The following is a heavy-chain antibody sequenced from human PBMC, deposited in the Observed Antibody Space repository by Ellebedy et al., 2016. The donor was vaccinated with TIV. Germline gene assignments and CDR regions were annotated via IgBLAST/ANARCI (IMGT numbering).Heavy chain of an antibody. J-gene: IGHJ6*02. D-gene: IGHD4-23*01. Sequence: GESLKISCAASGFTVSSNYMSWVRQAPGKGLEWVANIKQDGSEKYYVDSVKGRFTISRDNANNSVFLKVNSLRAEDTAVYYCARDDFGGDHYYYYYGLDVWGQGTTVIVSS. CDR2: IKQDGSEK. CDR3: ARDDFGGDHYYYYYGLDV. CDR1: GFTVSSNY. V-gene: IGHV3-7*01.